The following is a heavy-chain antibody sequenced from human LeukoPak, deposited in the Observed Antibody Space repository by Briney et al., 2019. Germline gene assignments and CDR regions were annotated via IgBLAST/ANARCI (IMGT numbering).Heavy chain of an antibody. CDR1: GFSLSTSGMC. Sequence: ESGPTLVKPTQTLTLTCTFSGFSLSTSGMCVSWIRQPPGKALEWLARIDWDDDKYYSTSLKSRLTITKDPSKNRVVLTMTTMDPVDTATYYCAHSGGERGTIGYYRWFDPWGQGTLVTVSS. D-gene: IGHD3-22*01. V-gene: IGHV2-70*12. J-gene: IGHJ5*02. CDR3: AHSGGERGTIGYYRWFDP. CDR2: IDWDDDK.